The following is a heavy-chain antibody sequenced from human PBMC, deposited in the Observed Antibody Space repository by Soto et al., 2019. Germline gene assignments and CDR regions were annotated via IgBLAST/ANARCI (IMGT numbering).Heavy chain of an antibody. V-gene: IGHV3-48*03. D-gene: IGHD6-13*01. J-gene: IGHJ6*02. CDR3: ARVMGIGEDAKSDYYYSMDV. CDR2: ISSSGTVI. Sequence: GGSLRLSCAASGFTFSIYEMNWVRQAPGKGLEWVSYISSSGTVIYYADSVKGRFTISRDNAKNSLYLQMNSLRAEDTAVYYCARVMGIGEDAKSDYYYSMDVWGQGTTVTVSS. CDR1: GFTFSIYE.